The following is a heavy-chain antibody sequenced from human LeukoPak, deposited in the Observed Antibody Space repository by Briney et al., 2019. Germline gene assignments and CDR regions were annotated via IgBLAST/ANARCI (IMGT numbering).Heavy chain of an antibody. CDR2: IIPIFGTA. J-gene: IGHJ4*02. Sequence: ASVKVSCKASGGTFSSYAISWVRQAPGQGLEWMGGIIPIFGTANYAQKFQGRVTITADESTSTAYMELSSLRSEDTAVYYCARDQTLLAYCGGDCYSGYFDFWGQGTLVTVSS. CDR3: ARDQTLLAYCGGDCYSGYFDF. CDR1: GGTFSSYA. D-gene: IGHD2-21*02. V-gene: IGHV1-69*01.